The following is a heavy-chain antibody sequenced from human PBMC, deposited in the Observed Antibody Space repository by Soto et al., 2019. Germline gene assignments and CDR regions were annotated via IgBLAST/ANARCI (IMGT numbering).Heavy chain of an antibody. CDR1: GCDFSSYS. CDR2: ISSSSSTI. J-gene: IGHJ5*02. CDR3: AREYCSSTSCLNWFDP. V-gene: IGHV3-48*01. D-gene: IGHD2-2*01. Sequence: PGGSLRLSCAASGCDFSSYSMNWVRQTQGKGLAWVSYISSSSSTIYYADSVKGRFTISRDNAKNSLYLQMNSLRAEDTAVYYCAREYCSSTSCLNWFDPWGQGTLVTVSS.